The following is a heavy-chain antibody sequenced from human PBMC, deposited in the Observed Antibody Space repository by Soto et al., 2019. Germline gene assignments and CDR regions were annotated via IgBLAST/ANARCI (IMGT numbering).Heavy chain of an antibody. Sequence: SVKVSCKASGFTFTSSAMQWVRQARGQRLEWIGWIVVGSGNTNYAQKFQERVTITRDMSTSTAYMELSSLRSEDTAVYYCAAFRKSGYDSSYFDYWGQATRVTVSS. CDR3: AAFRKSGYDSSYFDY. D-gene: IGHD5-12*01. CDR1: GFTFTSSA. V-gene: IGHV1-58*02. J-gene: IGHJ4*02. CDR2: IVVGSGNT.